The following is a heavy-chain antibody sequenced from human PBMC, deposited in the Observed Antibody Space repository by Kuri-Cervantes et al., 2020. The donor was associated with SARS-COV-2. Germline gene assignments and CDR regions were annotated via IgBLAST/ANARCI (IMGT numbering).Heavy chain of an antibody. J-gene: IGHJ4*02. V-gene: IGHV1-69*13. CDR1: GGTFSSYA. Sequence: SVKVSCKASGGTFSSYAISWVRQAPGQGLEWMGGIIPIFGTANYAQKFQGKVTITADESTSTVYMELTRLRSDDTAVYYCARDCSGTDCYIIIYAMSDWGQGTLVTVSS. D-gene: IGHD2-2*01. CDR3: ARDCSGTDCYIIIYAMSD. CDR2: IIPIFGTA.